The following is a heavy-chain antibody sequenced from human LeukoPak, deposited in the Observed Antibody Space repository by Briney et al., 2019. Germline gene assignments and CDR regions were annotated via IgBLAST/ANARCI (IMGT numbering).Heavy chain of an antibody. CDR1: GFTFRSYG. CDR3: TTGPVRWIHLLDY. CDR2: ISYDGSNK. Sequence: GGSLRLSCAASGFTFRSYGMHWVRQAPGKGLEWMAVISYDGSNKYYADSVKGRFTISRDNSKNTLYLQMNSLRAEDTAVYYCTTGPVRWIHLLDYWGQGTLVTVSS. J-gene: IGHJ4*02. V-gene: IGHV3-30*03. D-gene: IGHD5-24*01.